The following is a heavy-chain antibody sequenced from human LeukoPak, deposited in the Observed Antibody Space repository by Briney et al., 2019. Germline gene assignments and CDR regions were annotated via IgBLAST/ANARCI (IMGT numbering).Heavy chain of an antibody. D-gene: IGHD3-10*01. V-gene: IGHV3-74*01. CDR2: IDSGGSST. CDR3: ASGFGESSVKPFDY. CDR1: GFTFSNYW. J-gene: IGHJ4*02. Sequence: PGGSLRLSCAASGFTFSNYWMHWVRQAPGEGLVWDSRIDSGGSSTSYADSVKGRFTISRDNAKNTLYLQMNSLRAEDTAVYYCASGFGESSVKPFDYWGQGTLVTVSS.